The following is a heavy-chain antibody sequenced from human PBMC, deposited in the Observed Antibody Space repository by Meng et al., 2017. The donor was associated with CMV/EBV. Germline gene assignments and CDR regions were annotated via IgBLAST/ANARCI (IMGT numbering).Heavy chain of an antibody. CDR2: ITRDTSKR. Sequence: SCAASGFSFDGYTMHWVRQAPGKGLEWVSLITRDTSKRYYADSVKGRFTISRDNSENSLYLQMNSLRTEDTALYCCAKDNGDYTIDYWGQGTLVTVSS. V-gene: IGHV3-43*01. J-gene: IGHJ4*02. D-gene: IGHD4-17*01. CDR3: AKDNGDYTIDY. CDR1: GFSFDGYT.